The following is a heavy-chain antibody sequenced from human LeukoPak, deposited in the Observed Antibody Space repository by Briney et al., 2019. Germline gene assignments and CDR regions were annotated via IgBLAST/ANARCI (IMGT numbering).Heavy chain of an antibody. CDR1: GGSFSGYY. Sequence: ASETLSLTCAVYGGSFSGYYWSWIRQPPGKGLEWIGEINHSGSTNYNPPLKSRVTISVDTSKNQFSLKLSSVTAADTAVYYCARGEWELLWFDYWGQGTLVTVSS. CDR2: INHSGST. CDR3: ARGEWELLWFDY. V-gene: IGHV4-34*01. J-gene: IGHJ5*01. D-gene: IGHD1-26*01.